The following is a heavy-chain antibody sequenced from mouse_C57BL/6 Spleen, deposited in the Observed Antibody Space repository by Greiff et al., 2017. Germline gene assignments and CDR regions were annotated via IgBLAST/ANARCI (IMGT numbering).Heavy chain of an antibody. CDR2: IDPETGGT. J-gene: IGHJ2*01. V-gene: IGHV1-15*01. Sequence: QVQLQQSGAELVRPGASVTLSCKASGYTFTDYEMHWVKQTPVHGLEWIGAIDPETGGTAYNQKFKGKAILTADKSSSTAYMELRSLTSEDSAVYYCTRSLLLRYYLDYWGQGTTLTVSS. CDR1: GYTFTDYE. D-gene: IGHD1-1*01. CDR3: TRSLLLRYYLDY.